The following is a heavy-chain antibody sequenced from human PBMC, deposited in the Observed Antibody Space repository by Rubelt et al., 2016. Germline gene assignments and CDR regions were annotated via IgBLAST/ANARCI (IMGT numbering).Heavy chain of an antibody. D-gene: IGHD2/OR15-2a*01. Sequence: EVQLVESGGGLVQPGGSLRLSCAASGFTFSSYSMNWVRQAPGKGLEWVSYISSSSSTIYYADSVKGRFTISRDNAKNSVHLQMNSLRGEDTALYYCAKGVAISIFHGMDVWGQGTSVTVSS. CDR2: ISSSSSTI. V-gene: IGHV3-48*01. CDR1: GFTFSSYS. CDR3: AKGVAISIFHGMDV. J-gene: IGHJ6*02.